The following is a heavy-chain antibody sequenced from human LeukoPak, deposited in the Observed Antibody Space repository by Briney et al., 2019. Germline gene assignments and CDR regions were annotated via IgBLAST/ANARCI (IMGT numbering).Heavy chain of an antibody. CDR1: GYNFDKFG. CDR3: ARDTPQHLKRYDY. CDR2: INTCNGNT. Sequence: ASVKLSCKASGYNFDKFGIAWVRQAPGQGLEWMGWINTCNGNTKYAQQIQGRVTMTTDTSTSTVYMELRSLRTDDTVVYFCARDTPQHLKRYDYWGQGTQVTVSS. J-gene: IGHJ4*02. V-gene: IGHV1-18*01. D-gene: IGHD6-13*01.